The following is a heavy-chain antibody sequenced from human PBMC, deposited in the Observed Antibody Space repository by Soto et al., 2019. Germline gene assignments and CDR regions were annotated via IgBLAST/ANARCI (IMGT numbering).Heavy chain of an antibody. CDR2: IVPMFGTS. CDR3: SMGSEYDFWSGYL. Sequence: QERLVQSGAAVRKPGSSVKVSCKVTGGTSTRYAINWVRQAPGQGLEWMGGIVPMFGTSKYAQKFQGRVTITADTSTNIAYMELRSLRSEDTAVDYCSMGSEYDFWSGYLWGQGTLVSVSS. CDR1: GGTSTRYA. J-gene: IGHJ4*02. V-gene: IGHV1-69*06. D-gene: IGHD3-3*01.